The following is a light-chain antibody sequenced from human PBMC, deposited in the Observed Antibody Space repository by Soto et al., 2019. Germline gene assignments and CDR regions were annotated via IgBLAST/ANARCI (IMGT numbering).Light chain of an antibody. CDR1: QSVSSN. Sequence: TPSPCTESVSPGERAALSCRASQSVSSNLAWYQQQPGQAPRLLIYGASTRATGFPARFSGSGSGTEFTLTISILQSEDFAVYYCQQYNKWPLTLGGGTKVDIK. CDR2: GAS. V-gene: IGKV3-15*01. J-gene: IGKJ4*01. CDR3: QQYNKWPLT.